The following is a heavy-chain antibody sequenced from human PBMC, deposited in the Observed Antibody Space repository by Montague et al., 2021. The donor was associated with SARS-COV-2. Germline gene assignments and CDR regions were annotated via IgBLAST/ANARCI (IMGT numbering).Heavy chain of an antibody. CDR3: AKTAMGDYYYDMDV. CDR1: GFTFSSYA. J-gene: IGHJ6*02. CDR2: ISYDGSNK. D-gene: IGHD5-18*01. Sequence: SLRLSCAASGFTFSSYAMHWVRQAPGKGLEWVAVISYDGSNKYYADSVKGRFTISRDNSKNTLYLQMNSLRTEDTAVYYCAKTAMGDYYYDMDVWGQGTTVTVSS. V-gene: IGHV3-30*04.